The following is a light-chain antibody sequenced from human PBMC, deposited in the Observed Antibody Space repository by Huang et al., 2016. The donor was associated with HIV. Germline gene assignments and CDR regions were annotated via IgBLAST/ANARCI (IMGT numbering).Light chain of an antibody. V-gene: IGKV1-9*01. CDR3: QQLYSFPIT. CDR1: QDISSY. CDR2: AAS. Sequence: IQLTQSPSSLSASVGDRVTITCRASQDISSYLSWYQQRPGQAPQLLIFAASTLQSGVPSRFSGSGSGTDFSLTVNSLQSEDFAVYYCQQLYSFPITFGQGTRVEIK. J-gene: IGKJ5*01.